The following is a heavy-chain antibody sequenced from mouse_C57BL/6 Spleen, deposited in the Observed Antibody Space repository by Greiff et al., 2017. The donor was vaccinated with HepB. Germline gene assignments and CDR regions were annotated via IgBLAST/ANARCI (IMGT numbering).Heavy chain of an antibody. V-gene: IGHV1-62-2*01. J-gene: IGHJ2*01. CDR2: FYPGSGSI. CDR3: ARHEGRTSDGYLYFDY. Sequence: QVQLQQSGAELVKPGASVKLSCKASGYTFTEYTIHWVKQRSGQGLEWIGWFYPGSGSIKYNEKFKDKATLTADKSSSTVYMELSRLTSEDSAVYCCARHEGRTSDGYLYFDYWGQGTTLTVSS. D-gene: IGHD2-3*01. CDR1: GYTFTEYT.